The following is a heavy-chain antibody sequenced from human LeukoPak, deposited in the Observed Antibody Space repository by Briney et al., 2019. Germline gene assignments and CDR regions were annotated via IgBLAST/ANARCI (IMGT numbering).Heavy chain of an antibody. V-gene: IGHV4-59*01. J-gene: IGHJ3*02. CDR1: GGSISSYC. Sequence: SETLSLTCTVSGGSISSYCWIWIRQPPGKGLGWIGYIHYSGSTNYNPSLKSRVSISVDTSKNQVSLKLSSVTAADTAVYYCARSGDSGALWIWGQGTMVTVSS. CDR3: ARSGDSGALWI. D-gene: IGHD4-17*01. CDR2: IHYSGST.